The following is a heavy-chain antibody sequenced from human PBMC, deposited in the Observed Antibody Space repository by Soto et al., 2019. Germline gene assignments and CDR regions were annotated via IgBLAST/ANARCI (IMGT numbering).Heavy chain of an antibody. CDR3: AKDLYYYDFSLDDS. J-gene: IGHJ5*02. CDR1: GFTFSSYA. Sequence: EHLVESGGGVVQPGRSLRLSCTGSGFTFSSYAMHWVRLAPGKGLEWVAVVSYDGSIKNYADSVRGRFTISRDNSKNTVFLQMNSLRVEDTAVYYCAKDLYYYDFSLDDSWGQGTLVTVSS. CDR2: VSYDGSIK. V-gene: IGHV3-30*04. D-gene: IGHD3-16*01.